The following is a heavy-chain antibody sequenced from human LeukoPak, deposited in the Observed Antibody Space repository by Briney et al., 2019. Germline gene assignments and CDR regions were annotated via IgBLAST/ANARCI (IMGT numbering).Heavy chain of an antibody. V-gene: IGHV3-21*01. CDR1: GFTFSSYS. D-gene: IGHD3-22*01. Sequence: GGSLRLSCAASGFTFSSYSMNWVRQAPGKGLEWVSSISSSSSYIYYADSVKGRFTISRDNAKNSLYLQMNSLRAEDTAVYYCARDASAVYYDSSNQDRWGQGTLVTVSS. J-gene: IGHJ5*02. CDR3: ARDASAVYYDSSNQDR. CDR2: ISSSSSYI.